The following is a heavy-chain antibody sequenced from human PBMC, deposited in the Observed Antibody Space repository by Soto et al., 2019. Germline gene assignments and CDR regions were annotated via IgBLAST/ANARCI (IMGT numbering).Heavy chain of an antibody. CDR2: ISAYNGNT. V-gene: IGHV1-18*01. CDR3: ARGRMDTVIRPHDAFDI. CDR1: GYTFTSYG. D-gene: IGHD5-18*01. Sequence: ASVKVSCKASGYTFTSYGISWVRQAPGQGLEWMGWISAYNGNTNYAQKLQGRVTMTTDTSTSTAYMELRSLRSDDTAVYYCARGRMDTVIRPHDAFDIWGQGTMVTVSS. J-gene: IGHJ3*02.